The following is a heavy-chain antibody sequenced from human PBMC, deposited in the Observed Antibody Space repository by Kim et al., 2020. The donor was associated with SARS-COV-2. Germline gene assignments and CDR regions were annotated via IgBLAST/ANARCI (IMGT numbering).Heavy chain of an antibody. CDR2: ISWDGGST. J-gene: IGHJ6*02. D-gene: IGHD6-13*01. V-gene: IGHV3-43D*03. CDR3: AKDLYGSSWYKNYYYGMDV. CDR1: GFTFDDYA. Sequence: GGSLRLSCAASGFTFDDYAMHWVRQAPGKGLEWVSLISWDGGSTYYADSVKGRFTISRDNSKNSLYLQMNSLRAEDTALYYCAKDLYGSSWYKNYYYGMDVWGQGTTVTVSS.